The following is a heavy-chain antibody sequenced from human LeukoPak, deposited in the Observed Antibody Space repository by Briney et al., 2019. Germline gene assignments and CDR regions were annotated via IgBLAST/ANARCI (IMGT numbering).Heavy chain of an antibody. CDR1: GGSISSGGYY. D-gene: IGHD2-2*01. J-gene: IGHJ3*02. CDR2: IYYSGST. Sequence: SETLSLTCTVSGGSISSGGYYWSWIRQHPGKGLEWIGYIYYSGSTYYNPSLKSRVTISVDKSKNQFSLKLSSVTAADTAVYYCASLPAAMQAAFDIWGQGTMVTVSS. V-gene: IGHV4-31*03. CDR3: ASLPAAMQAAFDI.